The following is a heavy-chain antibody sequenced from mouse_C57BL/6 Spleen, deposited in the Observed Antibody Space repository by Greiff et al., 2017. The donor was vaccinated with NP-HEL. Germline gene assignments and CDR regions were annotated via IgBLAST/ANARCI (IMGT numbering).Heavy chain of an antibody. CDR3: ARQVYSNYFDY. J-gene: IGHJ2*01. Sequence: DVKLVESGGGLVQPGGSLKLSCAASGFTFSDYYMYWVRQTPEKRLEWVAYISNGGGSTYYPDTVKGRFTISRDNAKNTLYLQMSRLKSEDTAMYYCARQVYSNYFDYWGQGTTLTVSS. V-gene: IGHV5-12*01. D-gene: IGHD2-5*01. CDR1: GFTFSDYY. CDR2: ISNGGGST.